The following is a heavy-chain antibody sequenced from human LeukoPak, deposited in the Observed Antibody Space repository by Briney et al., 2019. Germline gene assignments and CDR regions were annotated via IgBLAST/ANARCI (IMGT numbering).Heavy chain of an antibody. D-gene: IGHD6-19*01. V-gene: IGHV4-61*01. J-gene: IGHJ4*02. CDR1: GGSINSSSYY. Sequence: SETLSLTCTVSGGSINSSSYYWGWIRQPPGKGLEWIAYIFDSGNTNYNPSLKSRVTISVDTSKNQFSLKLSSVTAADTAVYYCARDRGSGWYDFAYWGQGTLVTVSS. CDR3: ARDRGSGWYDFAY. CDR2: IFDSGNT.